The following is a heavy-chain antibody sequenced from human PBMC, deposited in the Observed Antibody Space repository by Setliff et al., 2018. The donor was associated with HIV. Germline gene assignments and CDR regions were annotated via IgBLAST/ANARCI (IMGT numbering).Heavy chain of an antibody. D-gene: IGHD6-19*01. CDR2: IYYSGSA. CDR3: VRGPQCLVQKGRVYYFDY. V-gene: IGHV4-38-2*01. CDR1: GYSLSSGYF. Sequence: NPSETLSLTCAVSGYSLSSGYFWGWIRQPPGKGLEWIGCIYYSGSAYYNPSLQRRVTISVDTSKNQVSLKLNSMTAADTAVYFCVRGPQCLVQKGRVYYFDYWGQATLVTVSS. J-gene: IGHJ4*02.